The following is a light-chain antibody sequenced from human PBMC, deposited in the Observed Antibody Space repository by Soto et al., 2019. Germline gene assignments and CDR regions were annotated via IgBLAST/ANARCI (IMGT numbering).Light chain of an antibody. CDR3: QQYNNWPTWT. V-gene: IGKV3-15*01. CDR1: QSVSSN. CDR2: GAA. J-gene: IGKJ1*01. Sequence: EIVMTQSPATLSVSPGERATLSCRASQSVSSNLAGYQQKPGNAHRLLIYGAATRATGIPAMFSGSGSGTKFTLTISSLQSEDFAVYYCQQYNNWPTWTFGQGTKVDIK.